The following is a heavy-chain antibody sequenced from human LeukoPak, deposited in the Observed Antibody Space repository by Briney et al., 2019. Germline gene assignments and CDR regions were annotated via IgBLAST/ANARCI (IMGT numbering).Heavy chain of an antibody. CDR2: IYYSGST. CDR3: ARHSYSSGWTLIYYFDY. Sequence: SETLSLTCTVSGGSISSSSYYWGWIRQPPGKGLEWIGSIYYSGSTYYNPSLKSRVTISVDTSKNQVSLKLSSVTAADTAVYYCARHSYSSGWTLIYYFDYWGQGTLVTVSS. J-gene: IGHJ4*02. CDR1: GGSISSSSYY. D-gene: IGHD6-19*01. V-gene: IGHV4-39*01.